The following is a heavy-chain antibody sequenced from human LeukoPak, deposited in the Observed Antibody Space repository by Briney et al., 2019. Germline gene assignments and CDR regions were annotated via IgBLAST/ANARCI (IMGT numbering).Heavy chain of an antibody. V-gene: IGHV3-23*01. CDR2: ISESGAIT. CDR1: GFTFSSYA. D-gene: IGHD3-10*01. Sequence: GGSLRLSCAASGFTFSSYAMNWVRQAPGKGLKWVSGISESGAITHYADSAKGRFTISRDNSKTTVFLQMNSLRAEDTAVYYCAFSVRFKRVWHYFNNWGQGTQVTVSS. J-gene: IGHJ4*02. CDR3: AFSVRFKRVWHYFNN.